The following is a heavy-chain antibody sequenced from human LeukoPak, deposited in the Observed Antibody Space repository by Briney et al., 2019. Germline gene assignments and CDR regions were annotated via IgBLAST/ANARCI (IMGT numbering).Heavy chain of an antibody. CDR2: IYYSGST. CDR1: GGSVSSGSYC. J-gene: IGHJ5*02. D-gene: IGHD3-22*01. Sequence: PSETLSFTCTVSGGSVSSGSYCWSWIRQPPGKGLEWIGYIYYSGSTNYNPSLKSRVTISVDTSKNQFSLKLSSVTAADTAVYYCASPRSYYDSSGYYISWGQGTLVTVSS. CDR3: ASPRSYYDSSGYYIS. V-gene: IGHV4-61*01.